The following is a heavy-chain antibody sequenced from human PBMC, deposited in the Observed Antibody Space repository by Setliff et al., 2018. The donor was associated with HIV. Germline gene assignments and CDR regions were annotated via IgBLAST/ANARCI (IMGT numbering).Heavy chain of an antibody. Sequence: GESLKISCAASGFTLSSYWMSWVRQAPGKGLEWVANIKQDGTATNYVDSVKGRFTISRDNAKNSLYLQMNSLRAEDTAVYFCVRDRSDYLDFLTGYYGRDYWGQGTQVTVS. D-gene: IGHD3-9*01. J-gene: IGHJ4*02. CDR1: GFTLSSYW. V-gene: IGHV3-7*01. CDR2: IKQDGTAT. CDR3: VRDRSDYLDFLTGYYGRDY.